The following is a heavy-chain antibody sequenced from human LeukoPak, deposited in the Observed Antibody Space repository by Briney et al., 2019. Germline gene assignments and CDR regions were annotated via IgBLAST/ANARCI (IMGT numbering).Heavy chain of an antibody. CDR2: ISWNSGSI. V-gene: IGHV3-9*01. Sequence: PGGSLRLSCAASGFTFYDYAMHWVRQAPGKGLEWVSGISWNSGSIGYADSVKGRFTISRDNAKNSPYLQMNSLRAEDTALYYCAINPGAPPGAPPVAGLNDYWGQGTLVTVSS. CDR3: AINPGAPPGAPPVAGLNDY. CDR1: GFTFYDYA. D-gene: IGHD6-19*01. J-gene: IGHJ4*02.